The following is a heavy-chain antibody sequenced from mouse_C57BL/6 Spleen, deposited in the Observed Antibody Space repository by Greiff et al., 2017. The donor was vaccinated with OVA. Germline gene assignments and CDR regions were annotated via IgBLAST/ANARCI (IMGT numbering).Heavy chain of an antibody. J-gene: IGHJ3*01. CDR2: INPSSGYT. Sequence: VQLQQSGAELARPGASVKMSCKASGYTFTSYTMHWVKQRPGQGLEWIGYINPSSGYTKYNQKFKDKATLTADKSSSTAYMQLSSLTSEDSAVYYCASFYDGYYGFAYWGQGTLVTVSA. V-gene: IGHV1-4*01. D-gene: IGHD2-3*01. CDR1: GYTFTSYT. CDR3: ASFYDGYYGFAY.